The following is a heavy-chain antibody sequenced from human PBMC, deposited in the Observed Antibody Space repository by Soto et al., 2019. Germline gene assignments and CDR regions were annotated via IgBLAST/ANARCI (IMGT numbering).Heavy chain of an antibody. CDR2: IYHSGST. D-gene: IGHD3-3*01. J-gene: IGHJ6*02. CDR3: ARALYYDFWSGYGYYYYYGMDV. Sequence: SETLSLTCAVSGGSISSGGYSWSWIRQPPGKGLEWIGYIYHSGSTYYNPSLKSRVTISVDRSKNQFSLKLSSVTAADTAVYYCARALYYDFWSGYGYYYYYGMDVWGQGTTVTVSS. CDR1: GGSISSGGYS. V-gene: IGHV4-30-2*01.